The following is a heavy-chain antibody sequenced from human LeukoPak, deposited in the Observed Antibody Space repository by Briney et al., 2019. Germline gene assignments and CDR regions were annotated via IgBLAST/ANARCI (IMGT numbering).Heavy chain of an antibody. CDR1: GGSISNFY. J-gene: IGHJ4*02. CDR3: ARGDWSLYYFDY. Sequence: SETLSLTCTVSGGSISNFYWTWIRQSPGKGLEWIGYIHYSGSTHYNPSLKSRIAISVDTSKSQFSLRLSSVTAADTAVYYCARGDWSLYYFDYWGQGTLVTVSS. D-gene: IGHD3/OR15-3a*01. CDR2: IHYSGST. V-gene: IGHV4-59*01.